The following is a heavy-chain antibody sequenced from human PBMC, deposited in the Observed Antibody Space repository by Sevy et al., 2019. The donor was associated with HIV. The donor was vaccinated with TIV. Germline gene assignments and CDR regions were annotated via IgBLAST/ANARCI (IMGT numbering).Heavy chain of an antibody. V-gene: IGHV4-39*01. J-gene: IGHJ5*02. CDR2: IYYSGST. D-gene: IGHD6-13*01. Sequence: SETLSLTCTVSGGSISSSSYYWGWIRQPPGKGLEWIGSIYYSGSTYYNPSLKSRVTISVDSYKNQFSLKLSSVPAADTAVYYCARHRQYSSSWYGDRYNWFDPWGQGTLVTVSS. CDR3: ARHRQYSSSWYGDRYNWFDP. CDR1: GGSISSSSYY.